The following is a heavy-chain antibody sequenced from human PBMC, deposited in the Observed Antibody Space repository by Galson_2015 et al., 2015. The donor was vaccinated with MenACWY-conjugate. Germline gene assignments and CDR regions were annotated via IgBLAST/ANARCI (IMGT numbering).Heavy chain of an antibody. Sequence: SLRLSCAASGFTFSNSAMNWVRQAPGKGLEWVSGISTITGSTYYADSVKGRFTISRDQSKNKLNLQMNSLRADDTAVYFCARGGSTSNVYYLVDVWGKGTPVTVSS. CDR2: ISTITGST. CDR1: GFTFSNSA. J-gene: IGHJ6*03. D-gene: IGHD3-16*01. CDR3: ARGGSTSNVYYLVDV. V-gene: IGHV3-23*01.